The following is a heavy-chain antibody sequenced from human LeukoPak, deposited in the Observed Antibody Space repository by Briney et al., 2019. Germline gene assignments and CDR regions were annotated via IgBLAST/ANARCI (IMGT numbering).Heavy chain of an antibody. CDR3: ARVASSWDYYYYYMDV. V-gene: IGHV1-69*05. CDR2: IIPIFGTA. D-gene: IGHD6-13*01. J-gene: IGHJ6*03. Sequence: SVKVSCKASGGTFSSYAISWVRQAPGQGLEWMGGIIPIFGTANYAQKLQGRVTMTTDTSTSTAYMELRSLRSDDTAVYYCARVASSWDYYYYYMDVWGKGTTVTISS. CDR1: GGTFSSYA.